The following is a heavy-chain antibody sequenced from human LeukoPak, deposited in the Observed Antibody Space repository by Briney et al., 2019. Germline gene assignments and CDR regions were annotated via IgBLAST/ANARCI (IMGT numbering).Heavy chain of an antibody. J-gene: IGHJ4*02. CDR1: GFTVSSNY. V-gene: IGHV3-23*01. CDR3: AKDLWMEDIVVVPAATVFDY. D-gene: IGHD2-2*01. CDR2: ISGSGGST. Sequence: PGGSLRLSCEASGFTVSSNYMNWVRQAPGKGLEWVSAISGSGGSTYYADSVKGRFTISRDNSKNTLYLQMNSLRAEDTAVYYCAKDLWMEDIVVVPAATVFDYWGQGTLVTVSS.